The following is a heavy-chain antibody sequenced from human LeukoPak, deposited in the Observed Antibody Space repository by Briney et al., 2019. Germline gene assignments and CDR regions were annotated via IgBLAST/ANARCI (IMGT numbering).Heavy chain of an antibody. J-gene: IGHJ4*02. CDR3: ARVNYHDSSGYNPFDF. D-gene: IGHD3-22*01. V-gene: IGHV3-66*01. CDR1: GFTVSSNY. CDR2: IYSDGNT. Sequence: GGSLRLSCAASGFTVSSNYMSWVRQAPGKGLGWVSVIYSDGNTYYADSVKGRFTISRDNSKNTLYLQTNSLRAEDTAVYYCARVNYHDSSGYNPFDFWGQGTLVTVSS.